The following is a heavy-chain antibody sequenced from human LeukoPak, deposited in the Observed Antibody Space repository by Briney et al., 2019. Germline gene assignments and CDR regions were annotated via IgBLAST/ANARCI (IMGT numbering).Heavy chain of an antibody. CDR3: AHAQYYYDSSGYYLNY. J-gene: IGHJ4*02. CDR1: GFSLTTSGVG. CDR2: IYLDDDK. V-gene: IGHV2-5*02. Sequence: ESGPSLVKPTQTLTLTCTFSGFSLTTSGVGVGWIRQPPVKALEWLALIYLDDDKRYSPSLKSRLAITKDTSNNQVVLTMTNMDPVDTATYYCAHAQYYYDSSGYYLNYWGQGTLVTVSS. D-gene: IGHD3-22*01.